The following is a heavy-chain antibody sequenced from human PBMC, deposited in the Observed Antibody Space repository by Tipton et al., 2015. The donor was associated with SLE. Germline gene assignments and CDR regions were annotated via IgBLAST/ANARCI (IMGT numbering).Heavy chain of an antibody. V-gene: IGHV3-48*03. CDR1: GFTVSSNY. D-gene: IGHD3-10*01. Sequence: SLRLSCAASGFTVSSNYMNWVRQAPGKGLEWVSYISSSGSTIYYADSVKGRFTIFRDNAKNSLYLQMNSLRAEDTAVYYCARAKGGSGSLHMDVWGKGTTVTVSS. CDR2: ISSSGSTI. CDR3: ARAKGGSGSLHMDV. J-gene: IGHJ6*03.